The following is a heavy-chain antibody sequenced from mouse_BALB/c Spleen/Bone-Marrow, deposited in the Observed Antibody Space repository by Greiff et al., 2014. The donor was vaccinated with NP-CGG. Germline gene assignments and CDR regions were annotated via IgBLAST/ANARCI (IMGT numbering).Heavy chain of an antibody. V-gene: IGHV1-74*04. CDR1: GYSFTSYW. Sequence: QQSGAELVRPGASVKLSCKASGYSFTSYWMNWVKQRPGQGLEWIGMIHPSDSETRLNQKFKDKATLTVDKSSSTAYMQLSSPTSEDSAVYYCAREREITTVVAGDWYFDVWGAGTTVTVSS. CDR2: IHPSDSET. D-gene: IGHD1-1*01. J-gene: IGHJ1*01. CDR3: AREREITTVVAGDWYFDV.